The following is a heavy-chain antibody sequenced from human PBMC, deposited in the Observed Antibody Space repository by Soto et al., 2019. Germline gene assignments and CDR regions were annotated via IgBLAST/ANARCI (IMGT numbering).Heavy chain of an antibody. Sequence: EVQLLESGGGLVQPGGSLRLSCAASGFTFSSYAMSWVRQAPGKGLEWVSAISGSGGSTYYADSVKGRFTISRDNSKNTLYLQMNSLRAEDTAVYYCAKERYSSSSAQDYFDYWGQGTLVTVSS. CDR3: AKERYSSSSAQDYFDY. J-gene: IGHJ4*02. V-gene: IGHV3-23*01. D-gene: IGHD6-6*01. CDR1: GFTFSSYA. CDR2: ISGSGGST.